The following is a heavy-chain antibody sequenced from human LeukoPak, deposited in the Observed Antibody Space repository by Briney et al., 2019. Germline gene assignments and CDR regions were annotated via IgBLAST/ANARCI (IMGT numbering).Heavy chain of an antibody. CDR1: GFTFSSYG. CDR3: AKDLGNGIAVAGLDY. CDR2: ISYDGSNK. D-gene: IGHD6-19*01. Sequence: GGSLRLSCAASGFTFSSYGMHWVRQAPGKRLEWVAVISYDGSNKYYADSVKGRFTISRDNSKNTLYLQMNSLRAEDTAVYYCAKDLGNGIAVAGLDYWGQGTLVTVSS. J-gene: IGHJ4*02. V-gene: IGHV3-30*18.